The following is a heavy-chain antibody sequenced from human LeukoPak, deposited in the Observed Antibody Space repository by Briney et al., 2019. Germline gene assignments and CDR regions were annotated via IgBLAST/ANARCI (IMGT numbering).Heavy chain of an antibody. Sequence: GSLRLSCAASAFTFSSYWMSWVRQAPGKGLEWVANIKQDGSEIYFVDSVKGRFTISRDNAKNSLYLQMNSLRAEDTAVYYCATNYGSGSYSGFRFDYWGQGTLVTVSS. CDR3: ATNYGSGSYSGFRFDY. J-gene: IGHJ4*02. V-gene: IGHV3-7*01. CDR2: IKQDGSEI. D-gene: IGHD3-10*01. CDR1: AFTFSSYW.